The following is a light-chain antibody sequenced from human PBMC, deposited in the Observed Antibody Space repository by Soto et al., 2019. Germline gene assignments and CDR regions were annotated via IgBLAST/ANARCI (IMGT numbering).Light chain of an antibody. CDR2: AVT. CDR3: FSYTTTDIVI. CDR1: SSDIGAYNY. J-gene: IGLJ2*01. Sequence: QSALTRAASVSGSPGQSITISCTGTSSDIGAYNYVSWYQQRPGEAPTLVIYAVTYRPSGISNRFSCSKSGNTASLTISKFQAEDAAFNYSFSYTTTDIVIFGRGTKLTVL. V-gene: IGLV2-14*01.